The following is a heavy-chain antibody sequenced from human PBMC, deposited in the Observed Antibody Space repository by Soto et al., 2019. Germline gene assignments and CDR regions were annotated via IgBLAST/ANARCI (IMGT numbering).Heavy chain of an antibody. CDR1: GFTFSSYA. Sequence: EVQLLESGGGLVQPGGSLRLSCAASGFTFSSYAMSWVRQAPGKGLEWVSAISGSGGSTYYADSVKGRFTISRDNSKNTLYLQMNGLRAEDTAVYYCAKEGIKGDYIWGSYRPTGYWGQGTLVTVSS. D-gene: IGHD3-16*02. CDR3: AKEGIKGDYIWGSYRPTGY. CDR2: ISGSGGST. J-gene: IGHJ4*02. V-gene: IGHV3-23*01.